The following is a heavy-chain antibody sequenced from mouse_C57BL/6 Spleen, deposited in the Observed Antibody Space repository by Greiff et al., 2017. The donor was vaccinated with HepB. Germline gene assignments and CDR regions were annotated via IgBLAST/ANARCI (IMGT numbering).Heavy chain of an antibody. J-gene: IGHJ2*01. Sequence: EVMLVESGEGLVKPGGSLKLSCAASGFTFSSYAMSWVRQTPEKRLEWVAYISSGGDYIYYADTVKGRFTISRDNARNTLYLQMSSLKSEDTAMYYCTRGREVTTVVAPFDYWGQGTTLTVSS. CDR1: GFTFSSYA. D-gene: IGHD1-1*01. V-gene: IGHV5S21*01. CDR3: TRGREVTTVVAPFDY. CDR2: ISSGGDYI.